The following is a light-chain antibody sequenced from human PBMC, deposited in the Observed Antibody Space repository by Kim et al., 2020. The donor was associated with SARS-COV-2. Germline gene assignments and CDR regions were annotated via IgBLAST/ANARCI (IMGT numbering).Light chain of an antibody. Sequence: DIQMTQSPSSLSASVGDRVTITCQASQDISNYLNWYKQKPGKAPKLLIYDASNLETGVPSRFSGSGSGTDFTFTISSLQPEDIATYYCQQYDNPYTFGQGTKLEI. CDR3: QQYDNPYT. CDR1: QDISNY. V-gene: IGKV1-33*01. J-gene: IGKJ2*01. CDR2: DAS.